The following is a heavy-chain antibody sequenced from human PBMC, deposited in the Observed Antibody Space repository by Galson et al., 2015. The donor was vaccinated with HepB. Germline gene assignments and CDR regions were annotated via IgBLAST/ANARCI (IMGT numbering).Heavy chain of an antibody. Sequence: SLRLSCAASGISFSSYAMSWVRQAPGKGLEWVSAISGRGDSTYYADSVKGRFTISRDNSKNTLYLQMNSLRAEDTAVYYCAKDRVDTAMVIDYWGQGTLVTVSS. J-gene: IGHJ4*02. D-gene: IGHD5-18*01. CDR2: ISGRGDST. CDR3: AKDRVDTAMVIDY. V-gene: IGHV3-23*01. CDR1: GISFSSYA.